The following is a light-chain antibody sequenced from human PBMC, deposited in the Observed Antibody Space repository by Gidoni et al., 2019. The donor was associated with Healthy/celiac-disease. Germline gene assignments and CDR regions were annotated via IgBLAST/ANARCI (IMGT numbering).Light chain of an antibody. CDR2: GNS. Sequence: QSVLTQPPSVSGAPGQRVTISCTGSSSNIGAGYDVPWYQQLPGTAPKLLIYGNSKRPSGGPDRFSGSKSGTSASLAITGLQAEDEADYYCQSYDSSLSAVVFGGGTKLTVL. J-gene: IGLJ2*01. V-gene: IGLV1-40*01. CDR3: QSYDSSLSAVV. CDR1: SSNIGAGYD.